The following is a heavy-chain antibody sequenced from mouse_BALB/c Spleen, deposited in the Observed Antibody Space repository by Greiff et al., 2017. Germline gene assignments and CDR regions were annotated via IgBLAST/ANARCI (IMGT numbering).Heavy chain of an antibody. D-gene: IGHD2-14*01. Sequence: EVKLVESGGGLVQPGGSRKLSCAASGFTFSSFGMHWVRQAPEKGLEWVAYISSGSSTIYYADTVKGRFTISRDNPKNTLFLQMTSLRSEDTAMYYCARDRYGGKSWFAYWGQGTLVTVSA. V-gene: IGHV5-17*02. CDR2: ISSGSSTI. J-gene: IGHJ3*01. CDR1: GFTFSSFG. CDR3: ARDRYGGKSWFAY.